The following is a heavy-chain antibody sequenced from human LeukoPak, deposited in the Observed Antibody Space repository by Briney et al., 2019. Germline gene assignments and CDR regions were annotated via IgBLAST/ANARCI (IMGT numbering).Heavy chain of an antibody. D-gene: IGHD6-13*01. V-gene: IGHV1-69*05. CDR1: GGTFSSYA. J-gene: IGHJ5*02. CDR2: IIPIFGTA. Sequence: ASVKVSCKAYGGTFSSYAISWVRQAPGQGLEWMGGIIPIFGTANYAQKFQGRVTITTDESTSTAYMELSSLRSEDTAVYYCVRLAAAGSNWFDPWGQGTLVTVSS. CDR3: VRLAAAGSNWFDP.